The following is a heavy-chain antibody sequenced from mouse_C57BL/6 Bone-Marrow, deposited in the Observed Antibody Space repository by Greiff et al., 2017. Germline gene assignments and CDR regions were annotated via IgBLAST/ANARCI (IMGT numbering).Heavy chain of an antibody. J-gene: IGHJ2*01. Sequence: DVKLQESGAELVRPGASVKLSCTASGFNIKDDYMHWVKQRPEQGLEWLGWIDPENGDTEYASKFQGKATITADTSSNTAYLQLSSLTSEDAAVYYCTTPIYYDYDLDYWGQGTTLTVSS. CDR1: GFNIKDDY. V-gene: IGHV14-4*01. CDR2: IDPENGDT. CDR3: TTPIYYDYDLDY. D-gene: IGHD2-4*01.